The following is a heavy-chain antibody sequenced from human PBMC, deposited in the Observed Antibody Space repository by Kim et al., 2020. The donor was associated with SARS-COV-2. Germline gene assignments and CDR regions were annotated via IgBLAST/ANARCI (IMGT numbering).Heavy chain of an antibody. D-gene: IGHD3-10*01. CDR2: ISGSGGST. Sequence: GGSLRLSCAASGFTFSSYAMSWVRQAPGKGLEWVSAISGSGGSTYYGDPVKGRLIISRDNSKHTVYLQMSSLRAEDTALYYCAKNFDYYGSGTYSFGAFDIWGQGTMVIVSS. J-gene: IGHJ3*02. V-gene: IGHV3-23*01. CDR1: GFTFSSYA. CDR3: AKNFDYYGSGTYSFGAFDI.